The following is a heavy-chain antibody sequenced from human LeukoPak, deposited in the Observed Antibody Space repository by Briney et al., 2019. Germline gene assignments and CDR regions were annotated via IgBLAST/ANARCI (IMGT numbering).Heavy chain of an antibody. CDR2: IIPIFGTA. D-gene: IGHD3-3*01. Sequence: SVKVSCKASGGTFSSYAISWVRQAPGQGLEWMGGIIPIFGTANYAQKFQGRVTITADESTSTAYMELRSLRSDDTAVYYCARDLSGPNYDFWSGSRYYYYGMDVWGQGTTVTVSS. CDR1: GGTFSSYA. J-gene: IGHJ6*02. CDR3: ARDLSGPNYDFWSGSRYYYYGMDV. V-gene: IGHV1-69*13.